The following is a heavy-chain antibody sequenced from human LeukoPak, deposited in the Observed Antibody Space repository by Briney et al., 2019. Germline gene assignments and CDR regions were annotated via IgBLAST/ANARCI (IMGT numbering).Heavy chain of an antibody. CDR2: INPNSGGT. CDR3: ARVGAALNWFDP. CDR1: GYTFTGYY. D-gene: IGHD1-26*01. Sequence: ASVKVSCKASGYTFTGYYMHWVRQAPGQGLERMGWINPNSGGTNYAQKFQGRVTMTRDTSISTAYMELSRLRSDDTAVYYCARVGAALNWFDPWGQGTLVTVSS. V-gene: IGHV1-2*02. J-gene: IGHJ5*02.